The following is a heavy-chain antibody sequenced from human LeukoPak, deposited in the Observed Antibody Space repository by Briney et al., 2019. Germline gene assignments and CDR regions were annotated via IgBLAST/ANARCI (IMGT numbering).Heavy chain of an antibody. J-gene: IGHJ4*02. D-gene: IGHD3-16*02. Sequence: PGGSLRLSCAASGFTFSNAWMSWVRQAPGKGLEWVGRIKSKTDGGTTDYAAPVKGRFTISRDDSKNTLYLQTNSLKTEDTTVYYCTTDLYYDYVWGSYRHFDYWGQGTLVTVSS. CDR3: TTDLYYDYVWGSYRHFDY. CDR1: GFTFSNAW. V-gene: IGHV3-15*01. CDR2: IKSKTDGGTT.